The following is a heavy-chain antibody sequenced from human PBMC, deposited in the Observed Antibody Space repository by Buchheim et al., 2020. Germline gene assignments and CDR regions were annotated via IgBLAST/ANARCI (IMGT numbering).Heavy chain of an antibody. J-gene: IGHJ3*02. CDR1: GFTFSSYA. CDR2: ISGSGGST. Sequence: EVQLLESGGGLVQPGGSLRLSCAASGFTFSSYAMSWVRQAPGKGLEWVSAISGSGGSTYYADSVKGRFTISRDNSKNTLYLQMNSLRAEDTAVYYCAKFGHSYDFWSGYSLGEYAFDIWGQGT. D-gene: IGHD3-3*01. V-gene: IGHV3-23*01. CDR3: AKFGHSYDFWSGYSLGEYAFDI.